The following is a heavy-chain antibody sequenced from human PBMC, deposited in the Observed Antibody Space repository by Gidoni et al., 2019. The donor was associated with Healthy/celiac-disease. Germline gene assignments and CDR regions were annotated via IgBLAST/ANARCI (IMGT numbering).Heavy chain of an antibody. D-gene: IGHD3-9*01. CDR3: AREVLRYFDWSGTRAFDI. CDR1: GFTFSSYE. Sequence: EVQLVESGGGLVQPGGSLRLYCAASGFTFSSYEMNWVRQAPGKGLEWVSYISSSGSTIDYADSVKGRFTISRDNAKNSLYLQMNSLRAEDTAVYYCAREVLRYFDWSGTRAFDIWGQGTMVTVSS. CDR2: ISSSGSTI. J-gene: IGHJ3*02. V-gene: IGHV3-48*03.